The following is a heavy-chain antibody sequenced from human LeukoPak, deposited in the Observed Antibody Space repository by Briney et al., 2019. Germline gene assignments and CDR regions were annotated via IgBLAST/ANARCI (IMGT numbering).Heavy chain of an antibody. CDR2: INPSDGTT. Sequence: AAVKDSCKASGYTFTGYYIHCVRQAPGQGLEWMGIINPSDGTTSYAQKFQGRVTMTRDTSTSTVYMELSSLRSEDTAVYYCVRAPANKYDSRLPEDFWGQGILVPVSS. CDR1: GYTFTGYY. J-gene: IGHJ4*01. CDR3: VRAPANKYDSRLPEDF. D-gene: IGHD3-22*01. V-gene: IGHV1-46*01.